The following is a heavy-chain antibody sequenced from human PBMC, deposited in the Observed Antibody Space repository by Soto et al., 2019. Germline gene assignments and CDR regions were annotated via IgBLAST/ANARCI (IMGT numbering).Heavy chain of an antibody. CDR3: AREMRILELLLPAFEI. Sequence: QVPLVQSGAEVKKPGAAVKVSCKASGYVFTKFAIHWVRQAPGQRLEWMGRINAGCGTIKYSQKFQDRVTLTRDTSETTAYRELSSLRSEDTAVYYCAREMRILELLLPAFEIWGQGTLVAVSS. CDR2: INAGCGTI. D-gene: IGHD3-3*01. V-gene: IGHV1-3*01. CDR1: GYVFTKFA. J-gene: IGHJ4*02.